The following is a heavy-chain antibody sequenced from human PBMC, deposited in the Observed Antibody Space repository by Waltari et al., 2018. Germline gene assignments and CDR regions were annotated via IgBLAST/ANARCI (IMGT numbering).Heavy chain of an antibody. CDR3: ARDRGLPAPTDHNAFDI. D-gene: IGHD2-2*01. V-gene: IGHV1-2*02. J-gene: IGHJ3*02. CDR2: IHPHSGGT. Sequence: QVQLVQSGAEVKKPGASVKVSCKASGYTFTDYYIYWVRQAPGQGLEWMGWIHPHSGGTNDAQKFQGTVTLTRDTSISTAYMELRRLRYDDTALYYCARDRGLPAPTDHNAFDIWGQGTPVTVSS. CDR1: GYTFTDYY.